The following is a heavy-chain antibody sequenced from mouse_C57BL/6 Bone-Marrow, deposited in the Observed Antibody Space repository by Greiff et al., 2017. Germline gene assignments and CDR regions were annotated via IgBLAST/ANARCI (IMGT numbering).Heavy chain of an antibody. V-gene: IGHV1-64*01. CDR2: IHPNSGST. CDR3: ARGGLRRYFDY. D-gene: IGHD2-4*01. J-gene: IGHJ2*01. CDR1: GYTFTSYW. Sequence: VQLQQPGAELVKPGASVTLSCKASGYTFTSYWMHWVNQRPGQGLEWIGMIHPNSGSTNYNEKFKSKATLTVDKSSSTAYMQLSSLTSEDSAVDYGARGGLRRYFDYWGQGTTLTVSS.